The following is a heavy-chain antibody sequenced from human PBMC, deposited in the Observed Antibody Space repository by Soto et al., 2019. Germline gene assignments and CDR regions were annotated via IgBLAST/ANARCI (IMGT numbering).Heavy chain of an antibody. J-gene: IGHJ4*02. D-gene: IGHD3-22*01. CDR1: GFAFSDYS. Sequence: VQLVESGGGVVQPGGSLRLSCAASGFAFSDYSMHWVRQAPGKGLEWVAVISHDVRNTHYADSVKGRFTVSRDGSKNMISLRMTSMRAEDTAVYYCAEGGGQWFATSVFNHWGQGDLGT. V-gene: IGHV3-30*04. CDR2: ISHDVRNT. CDR3: AEGGGQWFATSVFNH.